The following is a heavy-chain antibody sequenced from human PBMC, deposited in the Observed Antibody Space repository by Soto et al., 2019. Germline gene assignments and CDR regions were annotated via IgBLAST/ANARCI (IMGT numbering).Heavy chain of an antibody. CDR3: AKDRIRRPGGPFDY. J-gene: IGHJ4*02. CDR1: GFTFSSYG. V-gene: IGHV3-30*18. D-gene: IGHD6-6*01. CDR2: ISYDGSNK. Sequence: RLSCAASGFTFSSYGMHWVRQAPGKGLEWVAVISYDGSNKYYADSVKGRFTISRDNSKNTLYLQMNSLRAEDTAVYYCAKDRIRRPGGPFDYWGQGTLVTVSS.